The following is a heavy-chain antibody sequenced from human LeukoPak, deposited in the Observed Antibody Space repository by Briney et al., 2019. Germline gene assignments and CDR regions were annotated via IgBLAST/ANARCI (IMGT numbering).Heavy chain of an antibody. Sequence: SGPTLVKPTQTLTLTCTFSGFSLSTSGVGVGWIRQPPGKALEWLALIYWDDDKRYSPSLKSRITITNDTSKDQVVLTMTNMDTVDTATYYGAHRPDDYGDSGAFDIWGQGTMVAVSS. J-gene: IGHJ3*02. CDR3: AHRPDDYGDSGAFDI. CDR2: IYWDDDK. V-gene: IGHV2-5*02. CDR1: GFSLSTSGVG. D-gene: IGHD4-17*01.